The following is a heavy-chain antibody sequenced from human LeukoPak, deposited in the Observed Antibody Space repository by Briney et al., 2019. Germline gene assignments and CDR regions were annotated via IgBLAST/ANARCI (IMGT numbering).Heavy chain of an antibody. J-gene: IGHJ5*02. D-gene: IGHD3-9*01. Sequence: PGGSLRLSCAASGFTFSDYYMSWIRQAPGKGLEWVSYISSSSYTNYADSVKGRFTISRDNAKNSLYLQMNSLRAEDTAVYYCARSDYDILTGLNWFDPWGQGTLVTVSS. CDR2: ISSSSYT. V-gene: IGHV3-11*03. CDR1: GFTFSDYY. CDR3: ARSDYDILTGLNWFDP.